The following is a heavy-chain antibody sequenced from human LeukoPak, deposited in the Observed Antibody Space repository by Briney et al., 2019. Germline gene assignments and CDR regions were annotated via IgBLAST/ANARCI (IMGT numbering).Heavy chain of an antibody. D-gene: IGHD6-6*01. J-gene: IGHJ4*02. CDR3: AKDISVVAARPPQGY. V-gene: IGHV3-9*01. CDR1: GFTFDDYA. Sequence: GRSLRLSCAASGFTFDDYAMHWVRQAPGKGLEWVSGISWNSGSIGYADSVKGRFTISRDNSKNTLYLQMNSLRAEDTAVYYCAKDISVVAARPPQGYWGQGTLVTVSS. CDR2: ISWNSGSI.